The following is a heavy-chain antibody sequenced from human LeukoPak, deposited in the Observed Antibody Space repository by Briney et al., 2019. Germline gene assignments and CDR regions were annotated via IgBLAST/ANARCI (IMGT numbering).Heavy chain of an antibody. CDR1: GFTFSSYG. CDR3: AKVDGGSYADPRGGYYYYGMDV. Sequence: GGSLRLSCAASGFTFSSYGMHWVRQAPGKGLEWVAVTSYDGSNKYYADSVKGRFTISRDNSKNTLYLQMNSLRAEDAAVYYCAKVDGGSYADPRGGYYYYGMDVWGQGTTVTVSS. D-gene: IGHD1-26*01. V-gene: IGHV3-30*18. CDR2: TSYDGSNK. J-gene: IGHJ6*02.